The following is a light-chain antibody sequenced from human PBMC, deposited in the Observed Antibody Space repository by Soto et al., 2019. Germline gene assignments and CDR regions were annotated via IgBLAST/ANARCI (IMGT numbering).Light chain of an antibody. V-gene: IGLV2-8*01. CDR2: EVN. Sequence: QSVLPQPPSASGSPGQSVAISCTGTSSDVGGYNYVSWYQQHPGNAPKLMIYEVNKRPSGVPDRFSGSKSGNTASLTVSGLQAEDEADYYCSSDAGSSNVFGTGTTVTVL. CDR1: SSDVGGYNY. J-gene: IGLJ1*01. CDR3: SSDAGSSNV.